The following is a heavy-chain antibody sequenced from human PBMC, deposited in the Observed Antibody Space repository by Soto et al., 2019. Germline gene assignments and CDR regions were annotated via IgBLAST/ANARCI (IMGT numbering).Heavy chain of an antibody. Sequence: ASVRVSCKASGYTFTSYDINWVRQATGQGLEWMGWMNPNSGNTGYAQKFQGWVTMTRDTSISTAYMELSRLRSDDTAVYYCARQEYCSSTSCYGDHYYYYGMDVWGQGTTVTVSS. V-gene: IGHV1-8*01. D-gene: IGHD2-2*01. CDR1: GYTFTSYD. CDR2: MNPNSGNT. CDR3: ARQEYCSSTSCYGDHYYYYGMDV. J-gene: IGHJ6*02.